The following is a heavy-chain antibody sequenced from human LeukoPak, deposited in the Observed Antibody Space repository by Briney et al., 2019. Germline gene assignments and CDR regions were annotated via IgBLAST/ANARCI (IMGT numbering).Heavy chain of an antibody. CDR2: INPNSGGT. CDR3: AGEARWLQAYRYYYYYMDV. J-gene: IGHJ6*03. Sequence: ASVKVSCKASGYTFTGYYMHWVRQAPGQGLEWMGWINPNSGGTNYAQEFQGRVTMTRDTSISTAYMELSRLRSDDTAVYYCAGEARWLQAYRYYYYYMDVWGKGTTVTVSS. D-gene: IGHD5-24*01. V-gene: IGHV1-2*02. CDR1: GYTFTGYY.